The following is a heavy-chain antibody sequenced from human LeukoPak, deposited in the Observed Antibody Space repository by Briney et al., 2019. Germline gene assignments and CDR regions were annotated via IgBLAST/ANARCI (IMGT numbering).Heavy chain of an antibody. Sequence: GGSLRLSYAASGFTFSSYSMNWVRQAPGKGLGWVSSISSSSSYIYYADSVKGRFTISRDNAKNSLYLQMNSLRAEDTAVYYCARDLLYYYDSSGNGLFGAFDIWGQGTMVTVSS. CDR1: GFTFSSYS. V-gene: IGHV3-21*01. CDR3: ARDLLYYYDSSGNGLFGAFDI. J-gene: IGHJ3*02. D-gene: IGHD3-22*01. CDR2: ISSSSSYI.